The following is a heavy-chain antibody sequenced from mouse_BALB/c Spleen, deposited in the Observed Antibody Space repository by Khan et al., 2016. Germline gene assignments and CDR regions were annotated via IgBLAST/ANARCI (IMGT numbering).Heavy chain of an antibody. D-gene: IGHD2-2*01. CDR3: ARDALVTTGWYFDV. CDR1: GYLFTHSA. Sequence: QIQLVQSGPELKKPVATAMISCKSPGYLFTHSAMNWVKQAPGKGLKWVGWINPYTGEPTYPDDFKGRFAFSLETSASTAYLQINNHQNEDMTADSCARDALVTTGWYFDVWGAGTTVTVSS. V-gene: IGHV9-1*02. CDR2: INPYTGEP. J-gene: IGHJ1*01.